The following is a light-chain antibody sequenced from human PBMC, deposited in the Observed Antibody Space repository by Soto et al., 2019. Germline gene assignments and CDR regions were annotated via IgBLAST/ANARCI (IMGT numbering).Light chain of an antibody. CDR3: QQYCTSPLT. CDR2: GAS. Sequence: VLTQSPGTLSLSPGERATLSCSASQSLANSFLAWYQQKPGQTPRPLIYGASTRATGIPNRFSGSGSGTDFTLTISILEPEDFAVYYCQQYCTSPLTFGGGTKVEIK. CDR1: QSLANSF. J-gene: IGKJ4*01. V-gene: IGKV3-20*01.